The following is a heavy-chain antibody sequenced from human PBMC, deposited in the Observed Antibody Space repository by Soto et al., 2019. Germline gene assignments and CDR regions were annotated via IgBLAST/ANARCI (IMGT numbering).Heavy chain of an antibody. CDR1: GGSFSGYY. V-gene: IGHV4-34*01. CDR3: ARHTMRGSFTATSYYYYYYGMDV. CDR2: INHSGST. Sequence: SETLSLTCAVYGGSFSGYYWSWIRQPPGKGLEWIGEINHSGSTNYNPSLKSRVTISVDTPKNQFSLKLSSVTASDTAMYYCARHTMRGSFTATSYYYYYYGMDVWGQGTTVTVSS. D-gene: IGHD1-26*01. J-gene: IGHJ6*02.